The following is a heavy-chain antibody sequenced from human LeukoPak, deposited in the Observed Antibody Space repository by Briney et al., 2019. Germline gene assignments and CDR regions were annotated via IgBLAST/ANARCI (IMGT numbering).Heavy chain of an antibody. V-gene: IGHV3-23*01. Sequence: PGGSLRLSCAASGFAFSSYAMNWVRQAPGKGLEWVSTISGGGGSTYYADSVKGRFTISRDNSKNTLYLQVNSLRAEDTAVYYCARHSGGWSPGWFDPWGQGTLVTVSS. CDR1: GFAFSSYA. CDR3: ARHSGGWSPGWFDP. CDR2: ISGGGGST. D-gene: IGHD6-19*01. J-gene: IGHJ5*02.